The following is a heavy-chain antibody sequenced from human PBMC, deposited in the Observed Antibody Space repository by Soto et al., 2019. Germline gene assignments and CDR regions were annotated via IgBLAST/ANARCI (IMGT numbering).Heavy chain of an antibody. CDR1: GGSFSGYY. J-gene: IGHJ4*02. V-gene: IGHV4-34*01. CDR2: INHSGST. Sequence: KTSETLSRTCAVYGGSFSGYYWSWIRQPPGKGLEWIGEINHSGSTNYNPPLKSRVTISVDTSKNQFSLKLSSVTAADTAVYYCARGHWRGLYWGEGTLVTVS. D-gene: IGHD1-1*01. CDR3: ARGHWRGLY.